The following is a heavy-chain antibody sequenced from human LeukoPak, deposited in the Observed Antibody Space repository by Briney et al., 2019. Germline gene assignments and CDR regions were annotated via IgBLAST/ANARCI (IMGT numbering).Heavy chain of an antibody. CDR3: ARQGVGATFFDY. J-gene: IGHJ4*02. CDR2: IYTSGST. Sequence: PSETLSLTCTVSGGSIGSYYWSWIRQPPGKGLEWIGYIYTSGSTNYNPSLKSRVTISVDTSKNQFSLKLSSVTAADTAVYYCARQGVGATFFDYWGQGTLVTVSS. V-gene: IGHV4-4*09. CDR1: GGSIGSYY. D-gene: IGHD1-26*01.